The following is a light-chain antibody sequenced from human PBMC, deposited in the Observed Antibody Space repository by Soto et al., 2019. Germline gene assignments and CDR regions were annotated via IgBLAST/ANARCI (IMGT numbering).Light chain of an antibody. V-gene: IGKV3-11*01. CDR2: DAS. Sequence: EIVLTQSPATLSLSPGERATLSCRASQSVSSYLAWYQQKPGQAPRLLIYDASNRATGIPARFSGSGSGTDFTLTISSLDPEDFAVYYCQQRSNWLTVGGGTKVEIK. CDR3: QQRSNWLT. CDR1: QSVSSY. J-gene: IGKJ4*01.